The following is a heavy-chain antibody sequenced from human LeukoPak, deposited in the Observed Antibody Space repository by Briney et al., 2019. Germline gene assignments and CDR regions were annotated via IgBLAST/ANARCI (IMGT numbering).Heavy chain of an antibody. Sequence: GGSLRLSCAASGFTFSSSWMHWVRQVPGTGPVWVSRISSDGTNRYYADSVKGRFSISRDNAKNTLYLQMNSLRAEDTAIYYCARVYYYYYMDVWGKGTTVTVSS. CDR3: ARVYYYYYMDV. J-gene: IGHJ6*03. CDR1: GFTFSSSW. V-gene: IGHV3-74*01. CDR2: ISSDGTNR.